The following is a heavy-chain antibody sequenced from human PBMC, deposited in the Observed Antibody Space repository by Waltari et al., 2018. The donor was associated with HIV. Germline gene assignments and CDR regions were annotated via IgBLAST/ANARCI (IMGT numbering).Heavy chain of an antibody. J-gene: IGHJ5*02. V-gene: IGHV3-15*02. Sequence: EVQLVESGGALVKPRGSLRLSCAAPGFTLSNAWLRWVRQAPGKGLEWVGRIKSKTDGGTTDYAAPLKGRFTISRDDSKNTLYLQMNSLKTEDTAVYYCTPITMVRGAIDPWGQGTLVTVSS. CDR1: GFTLSNAW. D-gene: IGHD3-10*01. CDR3: TPITMVRGAIDP. CDR2: IKSKTDGGTT.